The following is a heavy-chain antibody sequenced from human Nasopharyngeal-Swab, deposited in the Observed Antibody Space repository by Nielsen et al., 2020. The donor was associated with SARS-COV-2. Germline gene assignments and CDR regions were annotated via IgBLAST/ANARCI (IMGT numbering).Heavy chain of an antibody. CDR3: ARFLGYCSGGSCYSHN. J-gene: IGHJ4*02. CDR2: IYPGDSDT. CDR1: GSSFTSYW. D-gene: IGHD2-15*01. Sequence: GESLKISCKGSGSSFTSYWIGWVRQMPGKGLEWMGIIYPGDSDTRYSPSFQGQVTISADKSISTAHLQWSSLKASDTAMYYCARFLGYCSGGSCYSHNWGQGTLVTVSS. V-gene: IGHV5-51*01.